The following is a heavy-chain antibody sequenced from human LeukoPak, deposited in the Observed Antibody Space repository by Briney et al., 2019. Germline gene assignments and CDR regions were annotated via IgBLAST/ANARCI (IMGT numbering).Heavy chain of an antibody. CDR1: GFTFSDAW. J-gene: IGHJ4*02. D-gene: IGHD3-9*01. Sequence: GESLRLSCAASGFTFSDAWMNWVRQAPGKGLEWLGRIKSKTHGGTTDYDAAVKDRFSISRDDSKNILYLQMKSLKTEDTALYYCTTTYDILTGNFDYWGQGTRVTVSS. V-gene: IGHV3-15*01. CDR2: IKSKTHGGTT. CDR3: TTTYDILTGNFDY.